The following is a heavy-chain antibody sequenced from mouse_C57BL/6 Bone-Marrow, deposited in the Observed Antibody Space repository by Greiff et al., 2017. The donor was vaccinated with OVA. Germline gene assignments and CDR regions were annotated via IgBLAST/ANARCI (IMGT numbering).Heavy chain of an antibody. CDR3: ARQGLGFAY. Sequence: EVKLVESGGDLVKPGGSLKLSCAASGFTFSSYGMSWVRQTPDKRLEWVATISSGGSYTCYPDSVKGRFTFPCDNANNTLYLQLSSLTSEDTAMYYCARQGLGFAYWGQGTLVTVSA. J-gene: IGHJ3*01. CDR1: GFTFSSYG. V-gene: IGHV5-6*01. D-gene: IGHD3-1*01. CDR2: ISSGGSYT.